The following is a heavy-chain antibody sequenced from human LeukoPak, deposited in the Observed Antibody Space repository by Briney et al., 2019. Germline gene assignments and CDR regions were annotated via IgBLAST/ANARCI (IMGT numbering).Heavy chain of an antibody. J-gene: IGHJ5*02. CDR1: GFTFSSNA. Sequence: GGSLRLSCAASGFTFSSNAMHWVRQAPAKGLEWVAVISYDGSDKYYPASVKGRFTISRDNSKNTVYLQMDSLRAEDTAVYYCASSITLDHWFDPWGQGTLVTVSS. CDR2: ISYDGSDK. V-gene: IGHV3-30*01. CDR3: ASSITLDHWFDP. D-gene: IGHD1-20*01.